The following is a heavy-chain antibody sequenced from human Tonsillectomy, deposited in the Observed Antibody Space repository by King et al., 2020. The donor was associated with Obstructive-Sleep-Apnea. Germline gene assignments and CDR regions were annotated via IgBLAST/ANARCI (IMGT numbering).Heavy chain of an antibody. CDR3: ARGDYYYTRIGPLAY. CDR2: IHYSGST. Sequence: QLQESGPGLVEPSETLSLTCTVSGASISSSSYYWGWIRQPPGKGLEWIGSIHYSGSTYYNPSLQSRVTISVDTSKNQLSLKLSSVTAADTALYYCARGDYYYTRIGPLAYWGQGTLVTVSS. CDR1: GASISSSSYY. V-gene: IGHV4-39*07. D-gene: IGHD3-10*01. J-gene: IGHJ4*02.